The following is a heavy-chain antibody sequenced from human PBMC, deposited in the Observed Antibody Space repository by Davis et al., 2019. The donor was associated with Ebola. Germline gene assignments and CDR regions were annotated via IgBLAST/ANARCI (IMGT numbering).Heavy chain of an antibody. Sequence: SETLSLTCTVSGGSISSYYWSWIRQPPGKGLDWIGYIYYSGSTNYNPSLKSRVTISVDTSKNQFSLKLSSVTAADTAVYYCAREGIVVVPAAIIDYYYYYGMDVWGQGTTVTVSS. J-gene: IGHJ6*02. D-gene: IGHD2-2*01. CDR2: IYYSGST. CDR3: AREGIVVVPAAIIDYYYYYGMDV. V-gene: IGHV4-59*01. CDR1: GGSISSYY.